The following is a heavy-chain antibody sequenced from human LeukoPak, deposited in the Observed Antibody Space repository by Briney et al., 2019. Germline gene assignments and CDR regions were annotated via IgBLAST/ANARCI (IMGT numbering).Heavy chain of an antibody. D-gene: IGHD3-22*01. J-gene: IGHJ3*02. Sequence: ASVKVSCKASGGTFSSYAISWVRQAPGQGLEWMGRIIPILGIANYAQKFQGRVTITADKSTSTAYMELSSLRSEDTAVYYCASYYYDSSGYYSDACDIWGQGTMVTVSS. CDR2: IIPILGIA. V-gene: IGHV1-69*04. CDR3: ASYYYDSSGYYSDACDI. CDR1: GGTFSSYA.